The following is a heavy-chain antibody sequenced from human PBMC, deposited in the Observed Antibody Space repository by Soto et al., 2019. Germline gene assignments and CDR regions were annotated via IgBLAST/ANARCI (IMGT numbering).Heavy chain of an antibody. CDR2: IYSDGSRT. D-gene: IGHD6-19*01. Sequence: EVQLVESGGGLVQAGGSLRLSCAASGFTFSSSWMHWVRQVPGKGLVWVSRIYSDGSRTNYSDSVQARFTISRYKAKNTLYLQMNSLRAEDTDLYYCARGPTGWYDYDYWCHGTLVTVSS. J-gene: IGHJ4*01. CDR3: ARGPTGWYDYDY. V-gene: IGHV3-74*01. CDR1: GFTFSSSW.